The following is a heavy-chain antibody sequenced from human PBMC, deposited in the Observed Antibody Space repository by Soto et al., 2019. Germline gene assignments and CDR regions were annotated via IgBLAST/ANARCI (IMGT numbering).Heavy chain of an antibody. CDR3: ARGRLLAAAGSNWFDP. CDR1: GDSVSSNSAA. J-gene: IGHJ5*02. CDR2: TYYRSKWYK. D-gene: IGHD6-13*01. Sequence: SQTLSLTCAISGDSVSSNSAAWNWIRQSPSRGLEWLGRTYYRSKWYKDYAVSVKSRITINPDTSKNQFSLQLNSVTPEDTAVYYCARGRLLAAAGSNWFDPWGQGTLVTVSS. V-gene: IGHV6-1*01.